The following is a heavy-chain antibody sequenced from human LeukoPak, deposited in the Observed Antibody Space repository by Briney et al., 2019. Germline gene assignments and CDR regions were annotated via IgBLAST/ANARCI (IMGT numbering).Heavy chain of an antibody. CDR1: GDSINTNNYF. J-gene: IGHJ4*02. V-gene: IGHV4-39*07. Sequence: SETLSLTCSVSGDSINTNNYFWGWIRQSPGKGLEWIGNIFYSGRTYYNPSLKSRVSISVDTSKNQFSLKLSSVTAADTAVYYCARDSSVGGSFDYWGQGTLVTVSS. D-gene: IGHD3-16*01. CDR3: ARDSSVGGSFDY. CDR2: IFYSGRT.